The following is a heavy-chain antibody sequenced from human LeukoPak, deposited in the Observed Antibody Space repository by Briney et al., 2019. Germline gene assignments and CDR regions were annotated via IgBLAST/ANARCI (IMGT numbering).Heavy chain of an antibody. CDR1: GGSFSGYY. CDR2: INHSGST. D-gene: IGHD6-19*01. J-gene: IGHJ4*02. V-gene: IGHV4-34*01. CDR3: ARGAAEQWLVLNWWGWDY. Sequence: PSETLSLTCAVHGGSFSGYYWSWIRQPPGKGLEWIGEINHSGSTNYNPSLKSRVTISVDTSKNQFSLKLSSVTAANTAVYYCARGAAEQWLVLNWWGWDYWGQGTLVTVSS.